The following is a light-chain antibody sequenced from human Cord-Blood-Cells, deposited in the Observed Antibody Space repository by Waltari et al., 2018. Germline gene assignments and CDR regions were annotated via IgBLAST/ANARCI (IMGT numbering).Light chain of an antibody. CDR3: SSYTSSSTLV. CDR2: DVS. Sequence: QSALTQPASVSGSPGQSITIPCTGTSSDVGGYNYVSWYQQHPGKAPKLMIYDVSNRPSVVSNRFSGSKSGNTASLTISGLQAEDEADYYCSSYTSSSTLVFGGGTKLTVL. J-gene: IGLJ3*02. CDR1: SSDVGGYNY. V-gene: IGLV2-14*03.